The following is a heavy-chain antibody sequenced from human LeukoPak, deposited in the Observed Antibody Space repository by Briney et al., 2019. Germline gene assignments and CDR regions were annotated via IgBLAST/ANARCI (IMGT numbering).Heavy chain of an antibody. CDR3: ARSYSSSSVVSYYDYYMDV. CDR2: IYASCST. D-gene: IGHD6-13*01. V-gene: IGHV4-61*02. CDR1: GGSISSGGYY. Sequence: PSETVSLTCTVSGGSISSGGYYWTWIRQPAGKGLEWIGRIYASCSTNYNPSLKSRLTISVDTSKNQFSLNLSSVTAADTAVYYCARSYSSSSVVSYYDYYMDVWGKGTTVTVSS. J-gene: IGHJ6*03.